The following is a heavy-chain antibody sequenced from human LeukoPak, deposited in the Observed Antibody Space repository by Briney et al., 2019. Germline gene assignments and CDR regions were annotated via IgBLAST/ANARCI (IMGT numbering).Heavy chain of an antibody. V-gene: IGHV4-34*01. CDR2: INHSGST. CDR3: ARDTTVVKGAFDI. CDR1: GGSFSGYY. Sequence: SETLSLTCAVYGGSFSGYYWSWIRQPPGKGLEWIGEINHSGSTNYNPSLKSRVTISVDTSKNQFSLKLSSVTAADTAVYYCARDTTVVKGAFDIWGQGTMVTVSS. D-gene: IGHD4-23*01. J-gene: IGHJ3*02.